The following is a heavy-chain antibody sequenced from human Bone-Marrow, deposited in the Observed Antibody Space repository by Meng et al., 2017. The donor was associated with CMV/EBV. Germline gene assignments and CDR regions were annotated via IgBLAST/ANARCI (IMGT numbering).Heavy chain of an antibody. CDR2: INPSGGST. D-gene: IGHD5-18*01. J-gene: IGHJ4*02. V-gene: IGHV1-2*02. CDR1: GYTFTSYY. CDR3: ARGEWIQLWSYQEYYFDY. Sequence: ASVKVSCRASGYTFTSYYMHWVRQAPGQGLEWMGIINPSGGSTNYAQKFQGRVTMTRDTSISTAYMELSRLRSDDTAVYYCARGEWIQLWSYQEYYFDYWGQGTLVTVSS.